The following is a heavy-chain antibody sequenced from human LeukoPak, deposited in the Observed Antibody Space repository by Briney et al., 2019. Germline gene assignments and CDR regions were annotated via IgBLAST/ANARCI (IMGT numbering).Heavy chain of an antibody. D-gene: IGHD3-3*01. V-gene: IGHV3-48*03. J-gene: IGHJ4*02. CDR1: GFTFSSYE. CDR2: ISSSGSTI. CDR3: ARGPIFGVVTGPFDY. Sequence: PGGSLRLSCAASGFTFSSYEMNWVRQAPGKGLEWVSYISSSGSTIYYADSVKGRFTISRDNAKNSLYLQMNSLRAEDTAVYYCARGPIFGVVTGPFDYWGQGTLVTVSS.